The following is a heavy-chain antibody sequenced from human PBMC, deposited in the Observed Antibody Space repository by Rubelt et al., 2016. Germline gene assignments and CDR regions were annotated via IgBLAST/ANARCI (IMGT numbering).Heavy chain of an antibody. CDR2: INHSGST. V-gene: IGHV4-34*01. D-gene: IGHD6-19*01. CDR1: GGSFRGYY. Sequence: QVQLQQWGAGLLKPSETLSLTCAVYGGSFRGYYWTWIRQPPGKGLEWIGEINHSGSTNYNPSLKSRVTISVDTAKNQFSLRLSSGTAADTALYYCARNSIGWSQMDYWGQGTQVTVSS. J-gene: IGHJ4*02. CDR3: ARNSIGWSQMDY.